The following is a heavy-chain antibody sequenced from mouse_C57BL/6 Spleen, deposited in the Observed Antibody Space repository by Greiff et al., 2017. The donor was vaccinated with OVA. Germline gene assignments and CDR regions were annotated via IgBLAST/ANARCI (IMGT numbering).Heavy chain of an antibody. Sequence: QVQLQQPGAELVRPGSSVKLSCKASGYTFTSYWMDWVKQRPGQGLEWIGNIYPSDSETHYNQKFKDKATLTVDKSSSTAYMQLSSLTSEDSAVYYGASRYSNLYAMDYWGQGTSVTVSS. J-gene: IGHJ4*01. CDR3: ASRYSNLYAMDY. CDR1: GYTFTSYW. CDR2: IYPSDSET. D-gene: IGHD2-5*01. V-gene: IGHV1-61*01.